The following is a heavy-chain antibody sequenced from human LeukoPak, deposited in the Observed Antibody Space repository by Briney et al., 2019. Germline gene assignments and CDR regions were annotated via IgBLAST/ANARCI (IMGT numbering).Heavy chain of an antibody. CDR3: VKDIQLST. J-gene: IGHJ3*01. CDR2: IGSSGGST. CDR1: GFTFITAA. V-gene: IGHV3-23*01. Sequence: GGSLRLSCAASGFTFITAAMTWVRQAPGKGLEWVSLIGSSGGSTYYADSVKGRFTISRDNSNHTLSLQMNSLRVEDTAIYYCVKDIQLSTWGLGTMVTVSS. D-gene: IGHD5-24*01.